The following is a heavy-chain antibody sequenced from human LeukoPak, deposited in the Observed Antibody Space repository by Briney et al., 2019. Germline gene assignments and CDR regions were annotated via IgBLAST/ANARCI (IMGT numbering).Heavy chain of an antibody. J-gene: IGHJ4*02. CDR3: ARDGYNPIDY. CDR2: IYYSGGT. Sequence: SETLSLTCTVSGGSISSSSYYWGWIRQPPGKGLEWIGTIYYSGGTYYSPSLKSRVTISVDTSKNQFSLKLSSVTAADTAVYYCARDGYNPIDYWGQGTLVTVSS. CDR1: GGSISSSSYY. V-gene: IGHV4-39*02. D-gene: IGHD5-24*01.